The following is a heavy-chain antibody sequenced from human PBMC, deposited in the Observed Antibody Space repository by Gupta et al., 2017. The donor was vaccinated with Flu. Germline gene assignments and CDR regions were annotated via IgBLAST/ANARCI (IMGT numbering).Heavy chain of an antibody. CDR3: ARVTSDLMMYYNRGRFDP. CDR2: YYSGST. Sequence: YYSGSTNYNPSFKSRVTISVDTSKNQFSLRLTSMTAADTAVYYCARVTSDLMMYYNRGRFDPWGQGTLVTVSS. V-gene: IGHV4-59*12. J-gene: IGHJ5*02. D-gene: IGHD2-8*01.